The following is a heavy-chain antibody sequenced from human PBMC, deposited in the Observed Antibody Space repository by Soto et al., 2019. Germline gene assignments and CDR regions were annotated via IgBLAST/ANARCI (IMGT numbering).Heavy chain of an antibody. D-gene: IGHD5-18*01. J-gene: IGHJ3*01. CDR1: GYSISSSNR. V-gene: IGHV4-28*03. CDR2: IYYSGST. CDR3: ERDHTAMVTGAFDL. Sequence: SETLSLTCAVSGYSISSSNRWGWIRQPPGKGLEWIGYIYYSGSTYYNPSLKSRVTMSVDTSKNQFSLKLSSVTAVDTAVHYRERDHTAMVTGAFDLWGQGTMVTVSS.